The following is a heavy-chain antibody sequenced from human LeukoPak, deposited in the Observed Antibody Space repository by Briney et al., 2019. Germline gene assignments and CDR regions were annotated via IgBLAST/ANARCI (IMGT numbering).Heavy chain of an antibody. Sequence: SETLSLTCTVFGGSISTYYWSWIRQPPGKGLEWIGYIHYSGSTNYNPSLKSRVTISVDTSKNQFSLRLSSVTAADTAVYYCARGYFDNSGYSAPFHYWGQGTPVTVSS. CDR3: ARGYFDNSGYSAPFHY. D-gene: IGHD3-22*01. CDR2: IHYSGST. J-gene: IGHJ4*02. V-gene: IGHV4-59*01. CDR1: GGSISTYY.